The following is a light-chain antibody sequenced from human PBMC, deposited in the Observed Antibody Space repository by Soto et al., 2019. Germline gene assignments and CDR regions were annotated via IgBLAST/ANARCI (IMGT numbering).Light chain of an antibody. Sequence: DIQMTQSPSYLLASVGDRVTLTCRASQSISTFLNWYQQTTGKAPKLLIYSATSLETGVSSRFSAFASATYFTLTINNVQPEDASTYFCQQSHSPPLNFGGGTKLQIK. CDR2: SAT. J-gene: IGKJ4*01. CDR3: QQSHSPPLN. CDR1: QSISTF. V-gene: IGKV1-39*01.